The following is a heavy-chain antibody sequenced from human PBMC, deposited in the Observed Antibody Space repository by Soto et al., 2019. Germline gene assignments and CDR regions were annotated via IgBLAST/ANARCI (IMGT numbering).Heavy chain of an antibody. CDR2: ISSAGFYT. CDR1: GFTFIDYS. Sequence: QVQLVESGGGLVEPGGSLRLSCVASGFTFIDYSMSWFRQAPGKGLEWVSYISSAGFYTNYADSVKGRFTISRDNAKNSVYLQMNSLRAEDTAVFYCARGPSVDGAGTWSIYGPGWDDSLGQGTLVTVSS. J-gene: IGHJ4*02. D-gene: IGHD3-10*01. CDR3: ARGPSVDGAGTWSIYGPGWDDS. V-gene: IGHV3-11*06.